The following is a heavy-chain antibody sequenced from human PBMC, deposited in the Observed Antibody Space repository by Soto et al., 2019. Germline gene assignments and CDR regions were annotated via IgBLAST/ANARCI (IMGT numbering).Heavy chain of an antibody. CDR3: ARDLRVGPEEYLDF. D-gene: IGHD3-9*01. J-gene: IGHJ4*02. Sequence: QVQLQESGPGLVKPSETLSLTCTVSGGSISGHYWSWIRQPAGKGLEWIGRIYSSGTTKYNPTLKSRVSMSIDTSKNLFSLGLNSGTAADTAVYYFARDLRVGPEEYLDFWGQGTLVTVSS. CDR2: IYSSGTT. V-gene: IGHV4-4*07. CDR1: GGSISGHY.